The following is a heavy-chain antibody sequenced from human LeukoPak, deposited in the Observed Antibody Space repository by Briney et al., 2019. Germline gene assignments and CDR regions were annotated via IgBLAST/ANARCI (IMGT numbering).Heavy chain of an antibody. CDR2: IYYSGST. Sequence: SETLSLTCTVSGGSISSGDYYWSWIRQPPGKGLEWIGYIYYSGSTYYNPSLKRRVTISVDTSKNQFSLKLSSVTAADTAVYYCARGIRNLGYDSSGYPDYWGQGTLAMVSP. CDR3: ARGIRNLGYDSSGYPDY. V-gene: IGHV4-30-4*08. CDR1: GGSISSGDYY. J-gene: IGHJ4*02. D-gene: IGHD3-22*01.